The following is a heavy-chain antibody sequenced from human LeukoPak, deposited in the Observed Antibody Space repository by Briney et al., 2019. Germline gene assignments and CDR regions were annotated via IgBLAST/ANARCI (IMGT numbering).Heavy chain of an antibody. CDR2: ISGSGGST. V-gene: IGHV3-23*01. CDR1: GFTFSSYA. Sequence: GGSLRLSCAVSGFTFSSYAMSWVRQAPGKELEWVSAISGSGGSTYYADSVKGRFTISRDNSKNTLYLQMNSLRAEDTAVYYCAKDDSLRFLEWLGVDAFDIWGQGTMVTVSS. J-gene: IGHJ3*02. CDR3: AKDDSLRFLEWLGVDAFDI. D-gene: IGHD3-3*01.